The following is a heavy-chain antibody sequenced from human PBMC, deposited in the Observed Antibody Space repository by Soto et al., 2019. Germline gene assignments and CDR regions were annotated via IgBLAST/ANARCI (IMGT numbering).Heavy chain of an antibody. CDR1: GFTFSNFA. V-gene: IGHV3-23*01. CDR2: ISNSGGGT. D-gene: IGHD3-10*01. J-gene: IGHJ4*02. Sequence: EVQLLESGGDLVQPGGSLRLSCTASGFTFSNFAMNWVRQAPGKGLEWVSAISNSGGGTYYADSVRGRFTISRDNSKNTVYLQMRSLRVEDTAIYFRAKDLRRMHGSGSDHWGLGALVTVSS. CDR3: AKDLRRMHGSGSDH.